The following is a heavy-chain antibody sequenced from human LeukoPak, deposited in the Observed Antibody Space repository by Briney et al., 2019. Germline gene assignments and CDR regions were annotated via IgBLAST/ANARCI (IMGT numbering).Heavy chain of an antibody. J-gene: IGHJ5*02. D-gene: IGHD3-22*01. V-gene: IGHV3-23*01. Sequence: PGGSLRLSCAASGFTFSSYAMSWVRQAPGKGLEWVSAISGSGGSTYYADSVKGRFTISRDNSKNTLYLQMNSLRAEDTAVYYCAKDGISGYYLNWFDPWSQGTLVTVSS. CDR3: AKDGISGYYLNWFDP. CDR2: ISGSGGST. CDR1: GFTFSSYA.